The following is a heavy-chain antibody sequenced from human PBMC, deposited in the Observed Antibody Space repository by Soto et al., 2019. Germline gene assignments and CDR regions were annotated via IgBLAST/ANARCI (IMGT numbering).Heavy chain of an antibody. CDR2: IIPIFGTA. CDR3: ARGRQHLYPSYYFDD. J-gene: IGHJ4*01. CDR1: GGTFSSYA. Sequence: ASVKVSCKASGGTFSSYAISWVRQAPGQGLEWMGGIIPIFGTANYAQKFQGRVTITADESTSTAYMELSSLRSEDTAVYYCARGRQHLYPSYYFDDWGHGTRVTVS. D-gene: IGHD6-13*01. V-gene: IGHV1-69*13.